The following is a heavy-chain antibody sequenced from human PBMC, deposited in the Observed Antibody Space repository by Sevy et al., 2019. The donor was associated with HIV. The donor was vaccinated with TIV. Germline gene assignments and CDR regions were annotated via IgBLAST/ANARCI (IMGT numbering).Heavy chain of an antibody. CDR3: AKDAQAGGALNDAFDI. CDR2: IRYDGSNK. V-gene: IGHV3-30*02. D-gene: IGHD3-16*01. J-gene: IGHJ3*02. Sequence: GGSLRLSCAASGFTFSSYGMHWVRQAPGKGLEWVAFIRYDGSNKYYADSVKGRFTISRDNSKNTLYLQMNSLRAEDTAVYYCAKDAQAGGALNDAFDIWGQGTMVTVSS. CDR1: GFTFSSYG.